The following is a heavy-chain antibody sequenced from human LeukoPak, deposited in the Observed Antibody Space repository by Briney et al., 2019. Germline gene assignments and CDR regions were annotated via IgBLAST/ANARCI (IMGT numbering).Heavy chain of an antibody. CDR3: ARDGSQQLVSTYYYYYMDV. CDR2: IKQDGSEK. D-gene: IGHD6-6*01. Sequence: QSGGSLRLSCAASGFTFSSYWMGWVRQAPGKGLEWVANIKQDGSEKYYVDSVKGRFTISRDNAKNSLYLQMNSLRAEDTAVYYCARDGSQQLVSTYYYYYMDVWGKGTTVTVSS. J-gene: IGHJ6*03. V-gene: IGHV3-7*01. CDR1: GFTFSSYW.